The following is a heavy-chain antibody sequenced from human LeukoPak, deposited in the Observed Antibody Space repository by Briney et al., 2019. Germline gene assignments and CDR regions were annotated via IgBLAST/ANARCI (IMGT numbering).Heavy chain of an antibody. D-gene: IGHD1-26*01. V-gene: IGHV4-59*01. CDR2: IYYSGSTRT. Sequence: SETLSLTCTVSGGSIRSYYWSWIRQPPGKGLEWIGYIYYSGSTRTNYNPSLNSRVTISADTPKNQLSLKLTSVTAADTAVYYCARALGATEVNYGMDVWGQGTTVTVSS. CDR3: ARALGATEVNYGMDV. CDR1: GGSIRSYY. J-gene: IGHJ6*02.